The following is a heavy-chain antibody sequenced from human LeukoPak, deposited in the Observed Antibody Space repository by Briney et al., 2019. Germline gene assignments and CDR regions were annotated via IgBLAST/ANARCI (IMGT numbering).Heavy chain of an antibody. V-gene: IGHV3-30*04. CDR1: GFTFSSYA. D-gene: IGHD6-19*01. J-gene: IGHJ4*02. Sequence: PGRSLRLSCAASGFTFSSYAMHWVRQAPGKGLEWVAVISYDGSNKYYADSVKGRSTISRDNSKNTLYLQMNSLRAEDTAVYHCARERIAVAGGFDYWGQGTLVTVSS. CDR2: ISYDGSNK. CDR3: ARERIAVAGGFDY.